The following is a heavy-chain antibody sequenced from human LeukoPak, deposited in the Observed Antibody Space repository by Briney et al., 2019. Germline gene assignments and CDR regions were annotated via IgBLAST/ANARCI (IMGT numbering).Heavy chain of an antibody. CDR3: ARDRKVGATLWRTDY. J-gene: IGHJ4*02. CDR1: GYTLSSYG. CDR2: ISAYNGNT. V-gene: IGHV1-18*01. Sequence: GSVTVSCTASGYTLSSYGISWVRQAPGQGLEWVGWISAYNGNTNYAQKLQGRVTMTADTSTSTAYMELRSLRSDDTAVYYCARDRKVGATLWRTDYWGQGTLVTVSS. D-gene: IGHD1-26*01.